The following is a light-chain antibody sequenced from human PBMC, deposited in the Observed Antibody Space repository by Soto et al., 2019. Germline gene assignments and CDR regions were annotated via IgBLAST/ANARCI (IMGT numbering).Light chain of an antibody. V-gene: IGKV2-28*01. CDR3: MQALETIT. CDR2: LGS. Sequence: DIVMTQSPLSLSVTPGEPASISCRSSQSLLHSSGNTFLDWYLQKPGQSPHLLIYLGSTRASGVSDRFSGSGSGTDFTLEISRVEAEDVWAYYCMQALETITFGGGTNVDIK. J-gene: IGKJ4*01. CDR1: QSLLHSSGNTF.